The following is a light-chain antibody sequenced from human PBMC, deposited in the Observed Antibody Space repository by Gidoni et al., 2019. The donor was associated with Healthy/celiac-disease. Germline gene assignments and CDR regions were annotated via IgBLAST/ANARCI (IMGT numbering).Light chain of an antibody. J-gene: IGLJ2*01. V-gene: IGLV2-23*01. CDR2: EGS. Sequence: QSALTPPASVSGSPGQSITISCTGTSSDVGSYNLVSWYQQHPGKPPKLMIYEGSKRPSGVSKRFSGSKSGNTASRTISGLQAEDEADYYCCSYAGSSTLVFGGGTKLTVL. CDR3: CSYAGSSTLV. CDR1: SSDVGSYNL.